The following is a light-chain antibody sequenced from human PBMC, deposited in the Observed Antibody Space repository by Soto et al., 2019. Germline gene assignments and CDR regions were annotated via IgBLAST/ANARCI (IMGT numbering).Light chain of an antibody. CDR3: QKYNGALWA. J-gene: IGKJ1*01. Sequence: DIHMTQSPSSLSASVGDRVTITCRASQAMSNYLAWYQQKPGKVPKLLIYAASSLQSGVPSRFNGSGSGTHFTLPISSLQPEDVATYYCQKYNGALWAFGQGTKGEIK. CDR2: AAS. CDR1: QAMSNY. V-gene: IGKV1-27*01.